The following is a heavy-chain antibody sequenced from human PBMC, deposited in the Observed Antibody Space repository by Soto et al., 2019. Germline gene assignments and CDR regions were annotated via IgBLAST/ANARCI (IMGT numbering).Heavy chain of an antibody. CDR1: GFTFSSYW. J-gene: IGHJ4*02. Sequence: GGSLRLSCAASGFTFSSYWMTWARQAPGKGLEWVANIKQDGSEKYYVDSVKGRFTISRDNAKNSLYLQMNSLRGEDTAVYYCARAQSSGWSREQVWEEHWGQGIQVTVSS. CDR3: ARAQSSGWSREQVWEEH. V-gene: IGHV3-7*01. D-gene: IGHD6-19*01. CDR2: IKQDGSEK.